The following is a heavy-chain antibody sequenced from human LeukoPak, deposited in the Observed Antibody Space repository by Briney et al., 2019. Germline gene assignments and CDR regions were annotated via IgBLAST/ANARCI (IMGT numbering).Heavy chain of an antibody. Sequence: QPGGSLRLSCVASGFTFSNYWMSWVRQAPGKGLEWVANIKQDGSAKYYVDSVKGRFTISRDNAENSLHLQMNSLRVEDTAVYYCASNILKTWGQGTLVTVSS. J-gene: IGHJ5*02. CDR2: IKQDGSAK. CDR3: ASNILKT. D-gene: IGHD2-21*01. CDR1: GFTFSNYW. V-gene: IGHV3-7*02.